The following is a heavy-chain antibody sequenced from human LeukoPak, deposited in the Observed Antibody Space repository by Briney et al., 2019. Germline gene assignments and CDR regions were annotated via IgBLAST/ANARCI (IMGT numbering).Heavy chain of an antibody. CDR1: GGSISSSSYY. J-gene: IGHJ3*02. CDR3: ARLVKQWDDAFDI. Sequence: PSETLSLTCTVSGGSISSSSYYWGWIRQPPGKGLEWIGSIYYSGSTYYNPSLKSRVTISVDTSKNQFSLKLSSVTAADTAVYYCARLVKQWDDAFDIWGQGTMVTVSS. D-gene: IGHD6-19*01. CDR2: IYYSGST. V-gene: IGHV4-39*07.